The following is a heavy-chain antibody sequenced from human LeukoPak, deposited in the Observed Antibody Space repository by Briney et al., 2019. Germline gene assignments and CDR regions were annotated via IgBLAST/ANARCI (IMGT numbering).Heavy chain of an antibody. Sequence: SVKVSCKASGGTFISYAISWVRQAPGQGLEWMGGIIPIFGTANYAQKFQGGVTMTRDTSTSTVYMELSSLRSEDTAVYYCARERILLWFGELQGGFDYWGQGTLVTVSS. CDR3: ARERILLWFGELQGGFDY. J-gene: IGHJ4*02. V-gene: IGHV1-69*05. CDR2: IIPIFGTA. CDR1: GGTFISYA. D-gene: IGHD3-10*01.